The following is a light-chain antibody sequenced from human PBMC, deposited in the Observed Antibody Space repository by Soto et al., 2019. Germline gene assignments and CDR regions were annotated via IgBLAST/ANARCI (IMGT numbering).Light chain of an antibody. CDR2: DVS. Sequence: QSVLTQPRSVSGSPGQSVTISCTGTSSDVGGYNYVSWYQQHPGKAPKLMIYDVSERPSGVPDRFSGSKSGNTASLTISGLQAEDEAEYYCCSYGGSFYVFGTGTKLPVL. V-gene: IGLV2-11*01. CDR1: SSDVGGYNY. CDR3: CSYGGSFYV. J-gene: IGLJ1*01.